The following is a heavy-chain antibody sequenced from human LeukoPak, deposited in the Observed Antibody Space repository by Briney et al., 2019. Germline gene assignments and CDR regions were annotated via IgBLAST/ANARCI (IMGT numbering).Heavy chain of an antibody. CDR1: GFTFSSYA. J-gene: IGHJ4*02. CDR2: ISGSGGST. D-gene: IGHD6-19*01. Sequence: PGGSLRLSCAASGFTFSSYAMSWVRQAPGKGLEWVSAISGSGGSTYYADSVKGRFTISRDNSKNTLYQQMNSLRAEDTAVYYCAKDKGYSSGWPFDYWGQGTLVTVSS. V-gene: IGHV3-23*01. CDR3: AKDKGYSSGWPFDY.